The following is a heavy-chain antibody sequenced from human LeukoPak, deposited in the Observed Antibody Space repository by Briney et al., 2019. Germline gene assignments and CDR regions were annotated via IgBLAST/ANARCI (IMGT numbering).Heavy chain of an antibody. D-gene: IGHD3-10*01. CDR2: IIPIFGTA. Sequence: SVKVSCKASGGTFSSYAISWVRQARGQGLEWMGGIIPIFGTANYAQKFQGRVTITTDESTSTAYMELSSLRSEDTAVYYCALSFGELLWDYWGQGTLVTVSS. J-gene: IGHJ4*02. CDR3: ALSFGELLWDY. V-gene: IGHV1-69*05. CDR1: GGTFSSYA.